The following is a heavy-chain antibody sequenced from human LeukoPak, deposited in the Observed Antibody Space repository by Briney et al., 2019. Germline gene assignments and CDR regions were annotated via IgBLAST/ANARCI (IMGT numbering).Heavy chain of an antibody. CDR3: ARGQRGGGHYYFDY. J-gene: IGHJ4*02. V-gene: IGHV1-69*06. CDR2: IITIFGTT. CDR1: GGSFSMYA. D-gene: IGHD3-16*01. Sequence: ASVKDSCKASGGSFSMYAISWMRQAPGQGVKWMGGIITIFGTTDYAQKFQGRVTISADKSTSTAYMELSSLRSDDTAVYYCARGQRGGGHYYFDYWGQGTLVTVSS.